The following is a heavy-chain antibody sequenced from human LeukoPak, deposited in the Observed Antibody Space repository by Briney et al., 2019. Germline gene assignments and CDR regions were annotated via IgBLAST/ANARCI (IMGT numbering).Heavy chain of an antibody. D-gene: IGHD3-22*01. CDR2: ISSSSSYI. CDR3: ASWGGGYENDYDNDY. J-gene: IGHJ4*02. CDR1: GFTFSSYS. Sequence: GGSLRLSCAASGFTFSSYSMNWVRQAPGKGPEWVSSISSSSSYIYYADSVKGRFTISRDNAKNSLYLQMNSLRAEDTAVYYCASWGGGYENDYDNDYWGQGTLVTVSS. V-gene: IGHV3-21*01.